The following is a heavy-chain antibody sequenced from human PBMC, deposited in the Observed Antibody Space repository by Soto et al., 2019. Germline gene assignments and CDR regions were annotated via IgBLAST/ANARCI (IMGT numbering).Heavy chain of an antibody. CDR1: GGSFSGYY. CDR3: ARIHLAGITMVRGRGFDP. J-gene: IGHJ5*02. CDR2: INHSGST. V-gene: IGHV4-34*01. Sequence: SETLSLTCAVYGGSFSGYYWSWILQPPGKGLEWIGEINHSGSTNYNPSLKSRVTISVDTSKNQFSLKLSPVTAADTAVYYCARIHLAGITMVRGRGFDPWGQGTLVTVSS. D-gene: IGHD3-10*01.